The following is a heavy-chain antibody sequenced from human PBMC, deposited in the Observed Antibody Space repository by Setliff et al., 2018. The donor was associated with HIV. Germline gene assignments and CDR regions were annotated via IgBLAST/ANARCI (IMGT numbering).Heavy chain of an antibody. CDR1: GGSFNGYY. V-gene: IGHV4-34*01. Sequence: TLSLTCAVYGGSFNGYYWSWIRQPPGKGLEWIGEINHSGSTNYNPSLKSRVTMSVDKSKNQFPLRLSSVTAADTAVYYCARARRAGSGPKYFQHWGQGTLVTVSS. D-gene: IGHD2-15*01. CDR3: ARARRAGSGPKYFQH. J-gene: IGHJ1*01. CDR2: INHSGST.